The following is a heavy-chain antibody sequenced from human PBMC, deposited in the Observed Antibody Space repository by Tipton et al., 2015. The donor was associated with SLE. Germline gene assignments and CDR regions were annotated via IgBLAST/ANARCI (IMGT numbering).Heavy chain of an antibody. CDR1: GYTFTGYY. Sequence: QSGAEVKKPGASVKVSCKASGYTFTGYYMHWVRQAPGQGLEWMGRINPIFDTVNYAQKFQGRVTITADESTSTVYMELSSLRSEDTAVYYCARKGAAAGDYYYYGMDVWGQGTTVTVSS. J-gene: IGHJ6*02. D-gene: IGHD6-13*01. CDR2: INPIFDTV. V-gene: IGHV1-69*13. CDR3: ARKGAAAGDYYYYGMDV.